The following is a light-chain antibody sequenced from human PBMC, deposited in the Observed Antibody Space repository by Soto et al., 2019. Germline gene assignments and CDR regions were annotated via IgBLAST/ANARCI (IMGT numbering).Light chain of an antibody. Sequence: DIQMTQSPSSLSASVGDRVTITCRASQGIGNYLAWYQQKPGTVPKLLIYATSTLQSGVPSRFSGSGSGTDFTLTISSLQPEDVATYYCQKYISAPLTFAGGTKVEIK. CDR3: QKYISAPLT. J-gene: IGKJ4*01. CDR2: ATS. V-gene: IGKV1-27*01. CDR1: QGIGNY.